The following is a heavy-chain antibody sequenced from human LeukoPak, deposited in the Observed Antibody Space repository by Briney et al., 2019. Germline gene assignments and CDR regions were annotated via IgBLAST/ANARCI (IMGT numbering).Heavy chain of an antibody. V-gene: IGHV3-15*01. J-gene: IGHJ4*02. CDR1: GYSFTSYW. CDR3: TLWSYQLPLIDY. Sequence: GESLKISCKGSGYSFTSYWMSWVRQAPGKGLEWVGRIKSKAGGGTADYAAPVKGRFTISRDGSKNTLYLQMNSLKTEDTALYYCTLWSYQLPLIDYWGQGTLVTVSS. CDR2: IKSKAGGGTA. D-gene: IGHD2-2*01.